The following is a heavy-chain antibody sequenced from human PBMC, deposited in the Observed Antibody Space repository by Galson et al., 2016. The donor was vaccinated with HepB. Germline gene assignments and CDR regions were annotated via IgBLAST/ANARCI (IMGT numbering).Heavy chain of an antibody. CDR2: ISAYNGNT. D-gene: IGHD1-1*01. J-gene: IGHJ6*02. CDR3: ARDEKNGNDEYYGMEV. Sequence: SVKVSCKASGYTFTSYNILWVRQAPGQGLEWMGWISAYNGNTNYAQNLQGRVTMTTDTSTSTAYMDLRSLRSDDTAVYYCARDEKNGNDEYYGMEVWGQGTTVTVSS. CDR1: GYTFTSYN. V-gene: IGHV1-18*01.